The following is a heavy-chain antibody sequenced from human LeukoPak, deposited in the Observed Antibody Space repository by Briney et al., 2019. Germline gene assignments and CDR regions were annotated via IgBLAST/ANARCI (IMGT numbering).Heavy chain of an antibody. CDR1: GITFSGYY. D-gene: IGHD4-11*01. J-gene: IGHJ3*02. V-gene: IGHV3-21*01. CDR2: ISTTSTYI. Sequence: PGGSLRLSCAASGITFSGYYMNWVRQAPGKGLEWVPSISTTSTYIYYADSLKGRFTISRDNAKNSLYLQMNSLRAEDTAVYYCARRDYKDAFDIWGQGTVVTVSS. CDR3: ARRDYKDAFDI.